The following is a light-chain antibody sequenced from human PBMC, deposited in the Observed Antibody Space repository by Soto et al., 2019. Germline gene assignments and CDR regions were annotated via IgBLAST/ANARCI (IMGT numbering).Light chain of an antibody. CDR2: LGS. Sequence: DIVMPQSPLSLPVIPGEPASSSCWSSPSPLDSTGNNHLNWYLQKPGQSPQVLLYLGSNGAFGVPDRFSGRGSGTHFTRKIIRVEAEEVGDYDGMQALQTPLTCGKGIRLVIK. J-gene: IGKJ5*01. V-gene: IGKV2-28*01. CDR3: MQALQTPLT. CDR1: PSPLDSTGNNH.